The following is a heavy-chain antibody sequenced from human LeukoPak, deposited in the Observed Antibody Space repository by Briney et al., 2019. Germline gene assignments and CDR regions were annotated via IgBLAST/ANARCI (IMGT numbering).Heavy chain of an antibody. CDR2: IYYSGST. D-gene: IGHD5-18*01. CDR1: GGSISNYY. Sequence: SETLSLTCTVSGGSISNYYWSWIRQPPGKGLEWIGNIYYSGSTNYNPSLKSRVTISLDTSKNHFSPKLSSVTAADTAVYYCARIDTATLFFDYWGQGTLVTVSS. J-gene: IGHJ4*02. V-gene: IGHV4-59*01. CDR3: ARIDTATLFFDY.